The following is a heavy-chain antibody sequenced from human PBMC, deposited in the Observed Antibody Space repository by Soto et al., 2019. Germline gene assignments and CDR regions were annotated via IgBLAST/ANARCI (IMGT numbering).Heavy chain of an antibody. CDR2: ISYDGSNK. D-gene: IGHD2-15*01. Sequence: QVQLVESGGGVVQPGRSLRLSCAASGFTFSSYGMHWVRQAPGKGLEWVAVISYDGSNKYYADSVKGRFTISRDNSKNTLYLQMNSLRAEDTAVYYCAKARIVVVVAATLDYWGQGTLVTVSS. CDR1: GFTFSSYG. J-gene: IGHJ4*02. V-gene: IGHV3-30*18. CDR3: AKARIVVVVAATLDY.